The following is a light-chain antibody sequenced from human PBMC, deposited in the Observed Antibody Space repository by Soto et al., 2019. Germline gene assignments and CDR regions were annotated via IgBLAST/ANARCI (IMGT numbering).Light chain of an antibody. V-gene: IGLV2-8*01. CDR3: KSYAGSNTYG. CDR2: EVV. J-gene: IGLJ1*01. Sequence: QSLLTQPPSASAAPGQSVIISCTGTKKDIGVYDFGSWYQHHPGKAPRLIIYEVVHLLSGVPGRFSSSKSGNKASLTVSGLQAADEADCVCKSYAGSNTYGFGRRTQVTVL. CDR1: KKDIGVYDF.